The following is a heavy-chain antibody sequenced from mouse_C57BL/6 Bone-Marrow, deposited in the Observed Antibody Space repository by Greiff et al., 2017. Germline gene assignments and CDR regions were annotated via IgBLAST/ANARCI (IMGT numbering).Heavy chain of an antibody. CDR1: GYTFTDYY. CDR2: IYPGSGNT. J-gene: IGHJ1*03. D-gene: IGHD2-14*01. CDR3: ARSDRPYWYFDV. V-gene: IGHV1-76*01. Sequence: VQLQQSGAELVRPGASVKLSCKASGYTFTDYYINWVKQRPGQGLEWIARIYPGSGNTYYNEKFKGKATLTAEKSSSTAYMQLSSLTSEDSAVYFCARSDRPYWYFDVWGTGTTVTVSS.